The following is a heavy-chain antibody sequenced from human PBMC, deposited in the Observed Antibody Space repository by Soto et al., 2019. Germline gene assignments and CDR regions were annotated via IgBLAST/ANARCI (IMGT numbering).Heavy chain of an antibody. CDR1: GGSVSSGSYY. CDR3: ARGLPLDYYYGMDV. J-gene: IGHJ6*02. D-gene: IGHD2-15*01. V-gene: IGHV4-61*01. Sequence: PSETLSLTCTVSGGSVSSGSYYWSWIRQPPGKGLEWIGYIYYSGSTNYNPSLKSRVTISVDTSKNQFSLKLSSVTAADTAVYYCARGLPLDYYYGMDVWGQGTTVTVTS. CDR2: IYYSGST.